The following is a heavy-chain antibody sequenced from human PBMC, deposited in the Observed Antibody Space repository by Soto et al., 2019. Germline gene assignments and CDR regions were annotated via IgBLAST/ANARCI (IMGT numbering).Heavy chain of an antibody. CDR2: ISSNRDST. D-gene: IGHD4-17*01. J-gene: IGHJ5*02. Sequence: SLRLSCSASGFTFSMFSMHWVRQAPGKGLEYVSSISSNRDSTYYADTVKGRFTISRDNSKNTLYLQMSSLRAVDTAVYYCVHPRSTVQIPPTWGQGTLVTVSS. CDR1: GFTFSMFS. V-gene: IGHV3-64D*06. CDR3: VHPRSTVQIPPT.